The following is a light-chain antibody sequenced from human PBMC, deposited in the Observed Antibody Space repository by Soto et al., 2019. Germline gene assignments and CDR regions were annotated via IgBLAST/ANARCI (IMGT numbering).Light chain of an antibody. CDR2: STS. J-gene: IGKJ4*01. CDR1: QNINNY. V-gene: IGKV1-39*01. CDR3: QQLNSYPPT. Sequence: SPSSLSASVGDRVTITCRASQNINNYLNWYQQKPGKAPNLLIYSTSNLQSGVPSRFSGSGSGTDFTLTISSLQPEDFATYYCQQLNSYPPTFGGGTKVDIK.